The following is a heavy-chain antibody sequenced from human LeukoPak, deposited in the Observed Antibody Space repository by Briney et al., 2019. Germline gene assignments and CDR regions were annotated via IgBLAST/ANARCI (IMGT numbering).Heavy chain of an antibody. Sequence: PGGSLRLSCAASGFTFSSYSMNWVRQAPGKGLEWVSYISSSSSTIYYADSVKGRFTISRDNSKNTLYLQMNSLRAEDTAVYYCAKDPLKVQRDIVVVPAAIRDYYYYYGMDVWGQGTTVTVSS. CDR3: AKDPLKVQRDIVVVPAAIRDYYYYYGMDV. V-gene: IGHV3-48*01. D-gene: IGHD2-2*01. CDR2: ISSSSSTI. J-gene: IGHJ6*02. CDR1: GFTFSSYS.